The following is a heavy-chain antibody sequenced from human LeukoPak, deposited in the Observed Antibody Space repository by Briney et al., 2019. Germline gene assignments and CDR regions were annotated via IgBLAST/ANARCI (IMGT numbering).Heavy chain of an antibody. CDR1: GFTFSSYS. CDR3: ARDLMTGSHCSSTSCSSY. Sequence: PGGSLRLSCAASGFTFSSYSMNWVRQAPGKGLEWVSYISSSSSTIYYADSVKGRFTISRDNAKNSLYLQMNSLRAEDTAVYYCARDLMTGSHCSSTSCSSYWGQGTLVTVSS. D-gene: IGHD2-2*01. J-gene: IGHJ4*02. CDR2: ISSSSSTI. V-gene: IGHV3-48*04.